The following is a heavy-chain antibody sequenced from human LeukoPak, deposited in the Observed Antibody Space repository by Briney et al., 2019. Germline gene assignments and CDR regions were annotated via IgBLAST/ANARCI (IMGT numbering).Heavy chain of an antibody. Sequence: SETLSLTCTVSGGSISSSSYYWGWIRQPLGKGLEWIGSIYYSGSTYYNPSLKSRVTISVDTSKNQFSLKLSSVTAADTAVYYCARHGSSSSGWFDPWGQGTLVTVSS. D-gene: IGHD6-6*01. CDR3: ARHGSSSSGWFDP. V-gene: IGHV4-39*01. CDR2: IYYSGST. CDR1: GGSISSSSYY. J-gene: IGHJ5*02.